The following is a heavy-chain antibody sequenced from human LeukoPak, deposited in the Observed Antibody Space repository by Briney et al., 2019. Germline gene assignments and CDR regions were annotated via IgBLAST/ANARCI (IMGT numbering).Heavy chain of an antibody. CDR1: GFTFSSCG. Sequence: GGSLRLSCAASGFTFSSCGMHWVRQAPGKGLEWVAVISYDGSNKYYADSVKGRFTISRDNSKNTLYLQMNSLRAEDTAVYYCAKESDDSSGYYRLLPYFDYWGQGTLVTVSS. CDR2: ISYDGSNK. V-gene: IGHV3-30*18. J-gene: IGHJ4*02. CDR3: AKESDDSSGYYRLLPYFDY. D-gene: IGHD3-22*01.